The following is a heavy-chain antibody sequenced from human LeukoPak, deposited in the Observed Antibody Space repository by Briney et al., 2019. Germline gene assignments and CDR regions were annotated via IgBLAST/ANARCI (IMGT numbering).Heavy chain of an antibody. CDR2: IQYDGSNR. V-gene: IGHV3-30*02. CDR3: AKPNPGSYYSAFIE. CDR1: GFTFSSNG. Sequence: PGGSLRLSCAGSGFTFSSNGMHWVRQPPGKGLEWVAFIQYDGSNRYYADSVRGRFTISRDNSKNTLYLQMNSLSPEDTAVYYCAKPNPGSYYSAFIEWGQGTLVTVSS. J-gene: IGHJ4*02. D-gene: IGHD3-10*01.